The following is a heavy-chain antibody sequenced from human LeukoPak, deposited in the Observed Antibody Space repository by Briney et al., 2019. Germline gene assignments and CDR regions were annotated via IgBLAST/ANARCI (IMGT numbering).Heavy chain of an antibody. Sequence: GGSLRLSCAASGFTFSSHDMHWVRQAPGKGLEWVAAISYDGWNQLYADSVKGRFTISRDNPKNTLNLQMNSLRDEDTDVYYCAKVLEQLVPDYWGQGTLVTVSS. V-gene: IGHV3-30*18. CDR1: GFTFSSHD. CDR3: AKVLEQLVPDY. D-gene: IGHD6-6*01. CDR2: ISYDGWNQ. J-gene: IGHJ4*02.